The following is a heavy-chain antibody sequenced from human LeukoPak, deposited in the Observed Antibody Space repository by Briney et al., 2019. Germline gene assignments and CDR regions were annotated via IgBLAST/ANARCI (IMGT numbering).Heavy chain of an antibody. J-gene: IGHJ4*02. CDR3: GRGDYRSGRGAIDY. D-gene: IGHD3-10*01. V-gene: IGHV3-23*01. CDR1: GFTFTTYA. Sequence: GDSLRLSCAASGFTFTTYAMFWVRQAPGNGLEWVSTISSDGDRTYYADSVKGRFTISRDNSKNAVYLQMNSLRVEDTAVYYCGRGDYRSGRGAIDYWGQGTLVTVSS. CDR2: ISSDGDRT.